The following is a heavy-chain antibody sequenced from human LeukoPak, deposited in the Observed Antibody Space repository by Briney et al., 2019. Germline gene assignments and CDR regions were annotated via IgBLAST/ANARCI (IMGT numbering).Heavy chain of an antibody. D-gene: IGHD6-19*01. CDR1: GFTFSSYA. CDR3: AKIPPAQVACTFRSGAFDI. J-gene: IGHJ3*02. Sequence: PGGSLRLSCAASGFTFSSYAMSWVRQAPGKGLEWVSAISGSGGSTYYADSVKGRFTISRDNSKNTLYLQMNSLRAEDTAVYYCAKIPPAQVACTFRSGAFDIWGQGTMVTVSS. V-gene: IGHV3-23*01. CDR2: ISGSGGST.